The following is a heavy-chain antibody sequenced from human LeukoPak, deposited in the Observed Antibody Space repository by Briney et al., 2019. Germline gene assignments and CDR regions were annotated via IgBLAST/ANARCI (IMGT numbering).Heavy chain of an antibody. D-gene: IGHD3-16*01. Sequence: GASVKVSCKASGGTFSSYAISWVRQAPGQGLEWMGGIIPIFGTANYAQKFQGRVTITADKSTSTAYMELSSLRSEDTAVYYCALFQDYVWGSPLVPWGQGTLVTVSS. CDR3: ALFQDYVWGSPLVP. CDR2: IIPIFGTA. V-gene: IGHV1-69*06. J-gene: IGHJ5*02. CDR1: GGTFSSYA.